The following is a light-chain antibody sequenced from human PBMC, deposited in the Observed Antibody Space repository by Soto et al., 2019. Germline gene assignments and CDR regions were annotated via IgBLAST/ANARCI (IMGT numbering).Light chain of an antibody. CDR1: QGISRS. Sequence: AIQVNQSPSSLVGSMGERGNITCRASQGISRSLAWYQQKPGKAPKVLIYAASTLQSGVPSRFSGSGSGTDFTLTISSLQPEDFATYYCLQDYNYPRTFGQGTKVDIK. CDR3: LQDYNYPRT. CDR2: AAS. J-gene: IGKJ1*01. V-gene: IGKV1-6*01.